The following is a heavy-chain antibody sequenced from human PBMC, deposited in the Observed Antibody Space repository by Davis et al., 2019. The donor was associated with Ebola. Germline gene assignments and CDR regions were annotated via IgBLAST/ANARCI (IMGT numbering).Heavy chain of an antibody. CDR3: ARESIVVVVAANRGYYYYGMDV. CDR2: INPSGGST. V-gene: IGHV1-46*01. J-gene: IGHJ6*02. CDR1: GYTFTSYY. D-gene: IGHD2-15*01. Sequence: ASSVTVSRLASGYTFTSYYMHCVRQAPGQGLEWMGIINPSGGSTSYAQKFQGRVTMTRDTSTSTVYMELSSLRSEDTAVYYCARESIVVVVAANRGYYYYGMDVWGQGTTVTVSS.